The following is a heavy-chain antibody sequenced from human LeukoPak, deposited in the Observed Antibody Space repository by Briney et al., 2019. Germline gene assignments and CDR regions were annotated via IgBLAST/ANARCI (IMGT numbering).Heavy chain of an antibody. CDR2: ISGSGDST. V-gene: IGHV3-23*01. J-gene: IGHJ5*02. CDR1: GFTFSSSA. Sequence: GGSLRLSCAASGFTFSSSAMSWVRQAPGKGLEWVSAISGSGDSTYAVSVKGRFTISRDYSKNTLYLQMNSLRAEDTAIYYCAKSGSSRFDPWGPGTLVTVSS. D-gene: IGHD6-6*01. CDR3: AKSGSSRFDP.